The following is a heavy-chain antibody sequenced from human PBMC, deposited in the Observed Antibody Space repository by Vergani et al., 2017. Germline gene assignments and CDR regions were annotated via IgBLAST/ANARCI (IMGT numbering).Heavy chain of an antibody. D-gene: IGHD3-10*01. V-gene: IGHV3-66*02. J-gene: IGHJ5*02. CDR2: IYSGDET. CDR1: GFTFSSPA. Sequence: EVQLLQSEGAVVQPGGSLRLSCVASGFTFSSPAMSWVRQGHGQGLEWVSHIYSGDETYYADSVKGRVTISRDTSKNTLHLQINNLRVEDTAVYYCARGNYYGSGTYVDPWGQGTLVTVSS. CDR3: ARGNYYGSGTYVDP.